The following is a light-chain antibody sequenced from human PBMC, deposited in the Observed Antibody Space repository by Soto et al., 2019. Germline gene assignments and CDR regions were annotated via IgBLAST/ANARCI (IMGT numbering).Light chain of an antibody. CDR1: QSISSY. J-gene: IGKJ4*01. CDR2: AAS. V-gene: IGKV1-39*01. CDR3: QQSYSTIALT. Sequence: DIQMTQSPSSLSASVGDRVTITCRARQSISSYLNWYQQKPGKAPKLLIYAASSLQSGVASRFSGSGSGTDFTLTISSLQPEDFATYYCQQSYSTIALTFGGGTKVEIK.